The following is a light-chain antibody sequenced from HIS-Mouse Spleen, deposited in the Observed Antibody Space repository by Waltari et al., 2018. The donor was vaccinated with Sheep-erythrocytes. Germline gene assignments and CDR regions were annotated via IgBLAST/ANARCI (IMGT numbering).Light chain of an antibody. CDR1: SSDVGGYNY. J-gene: IGLJ1*01. CDR3: CSYAGSYNHV. CDR2: DVS. V-gene: IGLV2-11*01. Sequence: QSALTQPRSVSASPGPSVTIPCTVTSSDVGGYNYASWYQQHPGKAPKLMIYDVSKRPSGVPDRFSGSKSGNTASLTISGLQAEDEADYYCCSYAGSYNHVFATGTKVTVL.